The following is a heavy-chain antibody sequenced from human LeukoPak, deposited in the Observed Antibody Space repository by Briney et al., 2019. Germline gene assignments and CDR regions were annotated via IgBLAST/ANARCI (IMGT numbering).Heavy chain of an antibody. CDR1: GFTFSSYA. J-gene: IGHJ4*02. CDR3: AKDPPLFLGNPVGPIDY. Sequence: GGSLRLSCAASGFTFSSYAMSWVRQAPGKGLEWVLAISGSGGSTYYADSVKGRFTISRDNSKNTLYLQMNSLRAEDTAVYYCAKDPPLFLGNPVGPIDYWGQGTLVTVSS. CDR2: ISGSGGST. V-gene: IGHV3-23*01. D-gene: IGHD7-27*01.